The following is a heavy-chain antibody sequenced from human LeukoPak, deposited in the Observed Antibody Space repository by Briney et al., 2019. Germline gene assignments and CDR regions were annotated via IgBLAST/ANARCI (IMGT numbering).Heavy chain of an antibody. J-gene: IGHJ3*02. D-gene: IGHD6-19*01. Sequence: PGGSLRLSCAASGFTFSDYYMSWIRQAPGKGLEGVSYISSSGSTIYYADSVKGQFTISRDNAKNSLYLQMNSLRAEDTAVYYCARDPYSSGWYFGAFDIWGQGTMVTVSS. CDR1: GFTFSDYY. CDR2: ISSSGSTI. V-gene: IGHV3-11*01. CDR3: ARDPYSSGWYFGAFDI.